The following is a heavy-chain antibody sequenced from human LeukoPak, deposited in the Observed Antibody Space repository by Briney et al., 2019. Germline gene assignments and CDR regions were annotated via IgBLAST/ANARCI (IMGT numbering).Heavy chain of an antibody. Sequence: PGGSLRLSCAASGFTFSTYWMNWYRQAPGKGLEWVGNINQDASEINYVDSVRGRFTISRDNAKNSLHLQMNSLRAEDTALYYCAKGRGADTSYGMNVWGQGTTVIVSS. CDR1: GFTFSTYW. V-gene: IGHV3-7*03. J-gene: IGHJ6*02. CDR3: AKGRGADTSYGMNV. D-gene: IGHD3-16*01. CDR2: INQDASEI.